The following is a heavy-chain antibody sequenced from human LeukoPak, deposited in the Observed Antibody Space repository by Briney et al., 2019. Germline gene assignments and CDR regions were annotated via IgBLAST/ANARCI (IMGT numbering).Heavy chain of an antibody. Sequence: GGSLRLSCAASGFTFSSSWMSWVRQAPGKGLEWVANIKPDGSEKYYVDSVKGRFTISRDNAKNSLYLQMNSLRAEDTAVYYCARDNSHDFWSGYLDYWGQGTLVTVSS. D-gene: IGHD3-3*01. J-gene: IGHJ4*02. CDR2: IKPDGSEK. CDR1: GFTFSSSW. CDR3: ARDNSHDFWSGYLDY. V-gene: IGHV3-7*01.